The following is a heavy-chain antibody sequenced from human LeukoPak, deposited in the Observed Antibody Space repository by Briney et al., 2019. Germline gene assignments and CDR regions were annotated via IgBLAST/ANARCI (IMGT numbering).Heavy chain of an antibody. D-gene: IGHD6-13*01. CDR2: IYYSGST. J-gene: IGHJ4*02. CDR3: ARGGIRGALFDY. CDR1: GGSISSYS. Sequence: SETLSLTCTVSGGSISSYSWSWIRQPPGKGLEWIGYIYYSGSTNYNPSLKSRVTMSVDMSKNQFSLRLSSVTAADTAVYYCARGGIRGALFDYWGQGTLVTVSS. V-gene: IGHV4-59*08.